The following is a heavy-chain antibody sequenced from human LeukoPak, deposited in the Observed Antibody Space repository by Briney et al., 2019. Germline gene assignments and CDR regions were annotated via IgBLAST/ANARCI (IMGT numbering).Heavy chain of an antibody. CDR3: ARDRFGELLFDY. V-gene: IGHV4-59*12. CDR2: IYHSGST. Sequence: PSETLSLTCTVSGGSISSYYWSWIRQPPGKGLEWIGEIYHSGSTNYNPSLKSRVTISVDKSKNQFSLKLSSVTAADTAVYYCARDRFGELLFDYWGQGTLVTVSS. J-gene: IGHJ4*02. D-gene: IGHD3-10*01. CDR1: GGSISSYY.